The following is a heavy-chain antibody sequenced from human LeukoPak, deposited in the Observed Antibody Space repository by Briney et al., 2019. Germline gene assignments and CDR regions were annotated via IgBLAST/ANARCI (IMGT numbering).Heavy chain of an antibody. CDR3: ARWYGGSGSWVLDV. J-gene: IGHJ6*02. V-gene: IGHV3-7*04. D-gene: IGHD3-10*01. CDR2: IKQDGSEK. Sequence: GGSLRLSCAASGFTISNYWMSWVRQAPGKGLEWLANIKQDGSEKKYVVSVECRFSISRDNAKNSLYLQIYTLRVEDTAGYYCARWYGGSGSWVLDVWGQGTTVTVSS. CDR1: GFTISNYW.